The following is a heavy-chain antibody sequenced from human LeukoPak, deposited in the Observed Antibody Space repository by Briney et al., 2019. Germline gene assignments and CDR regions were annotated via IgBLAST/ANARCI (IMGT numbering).Heavy chain of an antibody. CDR2: IYHSGST. CDR3: ARDLADSLRFSTPTHAFDI. D-gene: IGHD3-3*01. Sequence: SETLSLTCTVSGYSISSGYYWGWIRQPPGKGLEWIGSIYHSGSTYYNPSLKSRVTISVDTSKNQFSLKLSSVTAADTAVYYCARDLADSLRFSTPTHAFDIWGQGTMVTVSS. J-gene: IGHJ3*02. V-gene: IGHV4-38-2*02. CDR1: GYSISSGYY.